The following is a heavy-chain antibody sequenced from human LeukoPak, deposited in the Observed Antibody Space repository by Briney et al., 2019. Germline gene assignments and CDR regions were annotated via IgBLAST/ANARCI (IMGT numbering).Heavy chain of an antibody. CDR1: GGSISSSSCY. CDR3: AREPTLRSAGREADY. CDR2: IYYSGTT. J-gene: IGHJ4*02. Sequence: SETLSLTCTVSGGSISSSSCYWGWIRQPPGKGLEWIGSIYYSGTTYYNPSLKSRVTISVDTSKNQFSLKLSSVTAADTAVYYCAREPTLRSAGREADYWGQGTLVTVSS. V-gene: IGHV4-39*07. D-gene: IGHD3-10*01.